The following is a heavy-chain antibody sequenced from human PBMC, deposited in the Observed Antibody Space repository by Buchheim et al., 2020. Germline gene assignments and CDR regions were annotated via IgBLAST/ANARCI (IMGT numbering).Heavy chain of an antibody. CDR2: ISSSSSYI. Sequence: EVQLVESGGGLVKPGGSLRLSCAASGFTFSSYSMNWVRQAPGKGLEWVSSISSSSSYIYYADSVKGRFIISRDNAKNSLYPQMNSLRAEDTAVYYCARAGTMVRGAGSADIWGQGT. CDR3: ARAGTMVRGAGSADI. CDR1: GFTFSSYS. D-gene: IGHD3-10*01. V-gene: IGHV3-21*01. J-gene: IGHJ3*02.